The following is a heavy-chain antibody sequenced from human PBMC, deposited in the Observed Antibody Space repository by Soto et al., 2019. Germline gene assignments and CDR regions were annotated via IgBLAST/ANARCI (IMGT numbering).Heavy chain of an antibody. J-gene: IGHJ6*02. CDR3: ARGPMSYYSSSAQGMDV. V-gene: IGHV1-69*01. D-gene: IGHD6-6*01. CDR1: GGTFSSYA. CDR2: IIPIFGTA. Sequence: QVQLVQSGAEVKKPGSSVKVSCKASGGTFSSYAISWVRQAPGQGLEWMGGIIPIFGTANYAQKFQGRVTITADESTSTAYMELSSLRSEDTAVYYCARGPMSYYSSSAQGMDVWGQGTTVTVSS.